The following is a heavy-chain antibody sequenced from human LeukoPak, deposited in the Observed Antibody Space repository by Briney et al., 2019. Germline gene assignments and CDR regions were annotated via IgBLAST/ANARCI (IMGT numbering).Heavy chain of an antibody. D-gene: IGHD1-26*01. CDR3: ARQDSKVGAYTGPYYFDY. J-gene: IGHJ4*02. Sequence: GASVKVSCKASGGTFISYAISWVRQAPGQGLEWMGGIIPIFGIANYAQKFQGRVTITADKSTSTAYMELSSLRSEDTAVYYCARQDSKVGAYTGPYYFDYWGQGTLVTVSS. CDR2: IIPIFGIA. V-gene: IGHV1-69*10. CDR1: GGTFISYA.